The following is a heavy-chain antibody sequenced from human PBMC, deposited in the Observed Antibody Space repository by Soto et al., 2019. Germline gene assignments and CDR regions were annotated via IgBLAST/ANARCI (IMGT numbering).Heavy chain of an antibody. D-gene: IGHD6-6*01. V-gene: IGHV4-30-4*01. Sequence: QVQLQESGPGLVKPSQTLSLTCTVSGGSISSGDYYWSWIRQPPWKGLEWIGYIYYSGSTYYNPSLKSRVTISVDTSKNQFSLKLSSVTAADTAVYYCAREAGSSSRTGDFDYWGQGTLVTVSS. J-gene: IGHJ4*02. CDR1: GGSISSGDYY. CDR2: IYYSGST. CDR3: AREAGSSSRTGDFDY.